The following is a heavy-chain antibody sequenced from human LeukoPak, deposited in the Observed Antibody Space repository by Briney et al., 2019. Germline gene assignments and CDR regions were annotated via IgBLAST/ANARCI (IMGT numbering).Heavy chain of an antibody. CDR3: AKESITMLRGVIIVPRYYMDV. CDR1: GFTFSNYG. Sequence: GGSLRLSCAASGFTFSNYGMHWVRQAPGKGLEWVAFIRYDGSNKYYTDSVKGRFTISRDNSKNTVYLQMNSLRAEDTAVYYCAKESITMLRGVIIVPRYYMDVWGKGTTVTISS. CDR2: IRYDGSNK. D-gene: IGHD3-10*01. J-gene: IGHJ6*03. V-gene: IGHV3-30*02.